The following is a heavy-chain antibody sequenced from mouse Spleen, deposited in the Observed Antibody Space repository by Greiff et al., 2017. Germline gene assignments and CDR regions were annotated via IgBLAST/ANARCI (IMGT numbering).Heavy chain of an antibody. Sequence: VQLQQPGAELVKPGASVKLSCKASGYTFTSYWMQWVKQRPGQGLEWIGEIDPSDSYTNYNQKFKGKATLTVDTSSSTAYMQLSSLTSEDSAVYYCARFRGSFYAMDYWGQGTSVTVSS. V-gene: IGHV1-50*01. J-gene: IGHJ4*01. CDR2: IDPSDSYT. CDR1: GYTFTSYW. CDR3: ARFRGSFYAMDY.